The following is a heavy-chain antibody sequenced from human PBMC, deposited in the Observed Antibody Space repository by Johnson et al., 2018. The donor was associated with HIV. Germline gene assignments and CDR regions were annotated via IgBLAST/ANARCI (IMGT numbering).Heavy chain of an antibody. CDR2: ISTSGSTI. V-gene: IGHV3-11*04. D-gene: IGHD1/OR15-1a*01. CDR1: GFRFSDHY. Sequence: QVHLVESGGGLVKPGGSLRLSCEASGFRFSDHYMSWIRQAPGKGLEWISYISTSGSTIYYADSVKGRFTISRDNAKNSLYLQVNSLRAEDTAVYYCARDLGNWDSPRSAFDIWGQGTMVTVSS. CDR3: ARDLGNWDSPRSAFDI. J-gene: IGHJ3*02.